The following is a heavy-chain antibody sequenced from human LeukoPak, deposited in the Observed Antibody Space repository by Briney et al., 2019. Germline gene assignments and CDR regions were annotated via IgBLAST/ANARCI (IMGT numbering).Heavy chain of an antibody. J-gene: IGHJ6*02. Sequence: GRSLRLSCAASGFTFSSYGMHWVRQAPGKGLEWVAVIWYDGSNKYYADSVKGRFTISRDNSKNTLYLQMNSLRAEDTAVYYCATQTTVTDVYYYYYYGMDVWGQGTTVTGAS. CDR1: GFTFSSYG. CDR3: ATQTTVTDVYYYYYYGMDV. CDR2: IWYDGSNK. V-gene: IGHV3-33*01. D-gene: IGHD4-11*01.